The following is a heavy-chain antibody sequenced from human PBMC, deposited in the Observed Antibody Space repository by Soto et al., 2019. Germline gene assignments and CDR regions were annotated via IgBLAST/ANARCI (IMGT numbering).Heavy chain of an antibody. CDR2: IYYSGST. CDR3: ARDAGVAAAGVDAFDI. CDR1: GGSISTYH. J-gene: IGHJ3*02. Sequence: SETLSLTCTVSGGSISTYHWTWIRRPPGKGLEWIGYIYYSGSTNYNPSLKSRVTISVDTSKNQISLKVRSVTAADTAVYYCARDAGVAAAGVDAFDIWGQGTMVTVSS. V-gene: IGHV4-59*01. D-gene: IGHD6-13*01.